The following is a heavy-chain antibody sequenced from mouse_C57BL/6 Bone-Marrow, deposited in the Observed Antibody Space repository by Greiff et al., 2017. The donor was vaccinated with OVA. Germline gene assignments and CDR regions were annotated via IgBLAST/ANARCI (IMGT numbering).Heavy chain of an antibody. CDR3: ARPYGFYAMDY. Sequence: QVQLQQPGAELVKPGASVKLSCKASGYTFTSYWMHWVKQRPGQGLEWIGMIHPNSGSTNYNEKFKSKATLTVDKSSSTAYMQLSSLTSEDSAVYYFARPYGFYAMDYWGQGTSVTVSS. CDR2: IHPNSGST. J-gene: IGHJ4*01. CDR1: GYTFTSYW. V-gene: IGHV1-64*01. D-gene: IGHD2-2*01.